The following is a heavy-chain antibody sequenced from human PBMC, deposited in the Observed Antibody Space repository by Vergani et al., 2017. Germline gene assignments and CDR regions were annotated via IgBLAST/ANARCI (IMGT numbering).Heavy chain of an antibody. J-gene: IGHJ4*02. Sequence: QLQLQESGPGLVKPSETLSLTCTVSGGSISSSSYYWGWIRQPPGKGLEWIGSIYYSGSTYYNPSLKSRVTISVDTSKNQFSLKLSSVTAADTAVYYCATTPGLELGDYWGQGTLVTVSS. CDR1: GGSISSSSYY. CDR2: IYYSGST. D-gene: IGHD1-7*01. V-gene: IGHV4-39*01. CDR3: ATTPGLELGDY.